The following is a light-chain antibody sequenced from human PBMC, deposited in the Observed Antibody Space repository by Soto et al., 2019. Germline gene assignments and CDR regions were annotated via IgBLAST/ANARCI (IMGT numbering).Light chain of an antibody. CDR3: SSYSTGSTVA. V-gene: IGLV2-14*01. CDR1: SSDAGVFNY. J-gene: IGLJ2*01. Sequence: QSALTQPASVSGSPGQSITISCIGTSSDAGVFNYVSWYQQHADKAPKLILFDVSDRPSGVSNRFSGSKSGSTVSLTISGLQAEDEADYFCSSYSTGSTVAFGGGTKVTVL. CDR2: DVS.